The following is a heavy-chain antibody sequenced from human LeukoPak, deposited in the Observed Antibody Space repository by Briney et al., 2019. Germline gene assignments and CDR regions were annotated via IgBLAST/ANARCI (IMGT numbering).Heavy chain of an antibody. CDR3: ARDSVAVAGTSFDY. D-gene: IGHD6-19*01. Sequence: PGRSLRLSCAASGFIFSSYAMHWVRQAPGKGLEWVAVISYDGSNKYYADSVKGRFTISRDNSKNTLYLQMNSLRAEDTAVYYCARDSVAVAGTSFDYWGQGTLVTVSS. V-gene: IGHV3-30*04. CDR1: GFIFSSYA. CDR2: ISYDGSNK. J-gene: IGHJ4*02.